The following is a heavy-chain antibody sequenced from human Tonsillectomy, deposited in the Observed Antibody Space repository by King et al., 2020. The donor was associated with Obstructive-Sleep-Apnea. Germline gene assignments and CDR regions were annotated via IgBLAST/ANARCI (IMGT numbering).Heavy chain of an antibody. Sequence: VQLVESGGGLVQPGRSLRLSCAASGFTFDDYAIHWVRQAPGKGLEWVSGVSWNSGSIGYADSVKGRFTISRDNAKNSLNLQMNSLRAEDTALYYCAKAGEAVAGLGYFDLWGRGTLVTVSS. CDR2: VSWNSGSI. J-gene: IGHJ2*01. V-gene: IGHV3-9*01. CDR1: GFTFDDYA. CDR3: AKAGEAVAGLGYFDL. D-gene: IGHD6-19*01.